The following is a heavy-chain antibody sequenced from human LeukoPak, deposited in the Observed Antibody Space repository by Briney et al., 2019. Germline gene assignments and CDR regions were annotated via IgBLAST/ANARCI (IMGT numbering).Heavy chain of an antibody. J-gene: IGHJ4*02. CDR3: ARDQVSVAGTGIDY. D-gene: IGHD6-19*01. V-gene: IGHV4-59*01. CDR1: GGSISSYY. CDR2: IYYSGST. Sequence: SETLSLTCTVSGGSISSYYWSWIRQPPGKGLEWIGYIYYSGSTNYNPSLKSRVTISVDTSKNQFSLKLSSVTAADTAVYYCARDQVSVAGTGIDYWGQGTLVTVSS.